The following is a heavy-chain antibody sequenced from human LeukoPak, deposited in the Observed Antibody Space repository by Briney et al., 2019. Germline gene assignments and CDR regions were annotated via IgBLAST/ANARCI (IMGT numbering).Heavy chain of an antibody. V-gene: IGHV3-23*01. CDR3: GKSDRTDYYSTGDY. Sequence: GGSLRLSCTTSGFSFNNYAFSWVRQAPGKGLDWVSAITTGGITYYADSVKGRFTISRDNSKNTLYLEMNSLTADDTAVYYCGKSDRTDYYSTGDYWGQGTLVTVSS. CDR2: ITTGGIT. CDR1: GFSFNNYA. J-gene: IGHJ4*02. D-gene: IGHD3-22*01.